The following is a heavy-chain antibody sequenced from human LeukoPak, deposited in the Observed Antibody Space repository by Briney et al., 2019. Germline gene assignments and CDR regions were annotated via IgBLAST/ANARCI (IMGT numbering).Heavy chain of an antibody. J-gene: IGHJ4*02. V-gene: IGHV3-33*01. D-gene: IGHD2-2*01. CDR3: ARGLFVVVPAAIVSDFDY. Sequence: PGGSLRLSCAASGFTFSNYGMHWVRQAPGKGLEWVAVIWYDGSNKYYADSVKGRFTISRDNSENTLYLRMNSLRAEDTAVYYCARGLFVVVPAAIVSDFDYWGQGALVTVSS. CDR2: IWYDGSNK. CDR1: GFTFSNYG.